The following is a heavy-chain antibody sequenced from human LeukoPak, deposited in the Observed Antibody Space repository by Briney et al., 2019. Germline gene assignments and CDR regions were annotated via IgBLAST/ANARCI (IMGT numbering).Heavy chain of an antibody. CDR1: GFTFSYNW. Sequence: GGSLRLSCAASGFTFSYNWMHWVRQAPGKGLVWVSRISTDGRTTHYADSVKGRFTISRDSAKNTLFLQMNDLRAEDTAVYYCLGYYSGSPNWGQGTLVTVSS. CDR2: ISTDGRTT. CDR3: LGYYSGSPN. V-gene: IGHV3-74*01. J-gene: IGHJ4*02. D-gene: IGHD3-10*01.